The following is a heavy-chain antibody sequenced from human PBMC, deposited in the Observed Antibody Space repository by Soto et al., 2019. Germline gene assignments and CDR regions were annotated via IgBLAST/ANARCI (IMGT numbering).Heavy chain of an antibody. CDR2: IWYDGSNK. CDR1: AFTFSSYC. D-gene: IGHD4-4*01. J-gene: IGHJ6*03. Sequence: GGSLRLSCAASAFTFSSYCMHWVRQAPGKGLEWVAVIWYDGSNKYYADSVKGRFTISRDNSKNPLYMQMNSLRAEDTDVYYCARELRNDYSNYDRLDGWGKGT. CDR3: ARELRNDYSNYDRLDG. V-gene: IGHV3-33*01.